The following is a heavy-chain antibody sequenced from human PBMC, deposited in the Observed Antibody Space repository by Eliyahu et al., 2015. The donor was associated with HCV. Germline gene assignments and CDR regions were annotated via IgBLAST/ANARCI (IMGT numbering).Heavy chain of an antibody. D-gene: IGHD2-2*01. CDR1: GFXFSXCA. CDR3: AKGSYHPLDY. J-gene: IGHJ4*02. V-gene: IGHV3-23*01. Sequence: EVQLLESGGGLVQPGGSLXLSCAASGFXFSXCAMSWVRQAPGKGLEWVSAISDSGTSTYYADSVKGRFTXSRDNSKNTLYLQMNSLRVEDTAVYYCAKGSYHPLDYWGQGTLVTVSS. CDR2: ISDSGTST.